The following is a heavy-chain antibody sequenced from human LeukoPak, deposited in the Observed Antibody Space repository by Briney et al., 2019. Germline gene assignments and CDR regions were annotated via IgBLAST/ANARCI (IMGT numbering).Heavy chain of an antibody. CDR1: ACTFSSYE. D-gene: IGHD6-6*01. Sequence: GGSLRLSCAASACTFSSYELNWVRQAPGKGLEWISYISSSGRIINYADPVKGRFTISRDNAKNSLYLQMNSLTAEATAVYYCARGATRRSSGAFDIWGQGTMVTVSS. V-gene: IGHV3-48*03. J-gene: IGHJ3*02. CDR2: ISSSGRII. CDR3: ARGATRRSSGAFDI.